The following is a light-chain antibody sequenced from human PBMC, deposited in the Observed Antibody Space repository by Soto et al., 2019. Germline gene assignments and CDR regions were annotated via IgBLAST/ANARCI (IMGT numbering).Light chain of an antibody. Sequence: QSVLTQPPSVSEAPGQRVTISCTGSSSNIGAGYEAHWYQQVPGTAPKLLIYENNNRPSGVPDRFSGSKSGTSASLAITGLQAEDEAEYYCQSYHSRLSGYVFGTGTKLTVL. CDR2: ENN. CDR1: SSNIGAGYE. V-gene: IGLV1-40*01. CDR3: QSYHSRLSGYV. J-gene: IGLJ1*01.